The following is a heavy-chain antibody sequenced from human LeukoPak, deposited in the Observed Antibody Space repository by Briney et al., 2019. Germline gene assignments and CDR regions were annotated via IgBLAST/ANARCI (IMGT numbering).Heavy chain of an antibody. D-gene: IGHD2-2*01. CDR3: AREESGVPAAY. V-gene: IGHV4-39*02. J-gene: IGHJ4*02. Sequence: SETLSLTCTVSGDSLTGYYWGWIRQPPGKGLEWIGNIYYTGNTYYNPSLKSRVTISVDASKNQFSLKLSSVTAADTAVYYCAREESGVPAAYWGQGTLVTVSS. CDR2: IYYTGNT. CDR1: GDSLTGYY.